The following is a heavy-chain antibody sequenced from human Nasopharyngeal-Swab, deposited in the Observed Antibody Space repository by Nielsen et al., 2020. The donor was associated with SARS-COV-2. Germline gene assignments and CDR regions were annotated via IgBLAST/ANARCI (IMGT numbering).Heavy chain of an antibody. V-gene: IGHV1-2*02. J-gene: IGHJ3*02. D-gene: IGHD2-2*01. CDR2: INPNSGGT. Sequence: ALVKVSCKASGYTFTGYYMHWVRQAPGQGLEWMGWINPNSGGTNYAQKFQGRVTMTRDTSISTAHMELSRLRSDDTAVYYCVRDQTISSNAFDIWGQGTMVTVSS. CDR1: GYTFTGYY. CDR3: VRDQTISSNAFDI.